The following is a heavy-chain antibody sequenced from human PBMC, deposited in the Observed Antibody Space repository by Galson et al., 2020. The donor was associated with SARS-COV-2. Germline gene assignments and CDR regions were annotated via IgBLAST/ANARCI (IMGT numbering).Heavy chain of an antibody. CDR2: IIPIFGTA. D-gene: IGHD4-17*01. CDR3: AREGYGDYEGNYYYGMDV. CDR1: GGTFSSYA. Sequence: SVKVSCKASGGTFSSYAISWVRQAPGQGLEWMGGIIPIFGTANYAQKFQGRVTITADESTSTAYMELSSLRSGDTAVYYCAREGYGDYEGNYYYGMDVWGQGTTVTVSS. J-gene: IGHJ6*02. V-gene: IGHV1-69*13.